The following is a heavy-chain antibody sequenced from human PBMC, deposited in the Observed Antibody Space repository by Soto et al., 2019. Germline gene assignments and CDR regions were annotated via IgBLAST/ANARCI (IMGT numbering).Heavy chain of an antibody. Sequence: SGPTLVNPTETLTLTCTVSGFSLSNARMGVSWIRQPPGKALEWLAHIFSNDEKSYSTSLKSRFTISKDTSNSQVVLTMSNMDPVDTAIYYCARIQLNYYALDFWGQLTSVSIS. CDR1: GFSLSNARMG. J-gene: IGHJ6*02. CDR3: ARIQLNYYALDF. V-gene: IGHV2-26*01. CDR2: IFSNDEK. D-gene: IGHD1-1*01.